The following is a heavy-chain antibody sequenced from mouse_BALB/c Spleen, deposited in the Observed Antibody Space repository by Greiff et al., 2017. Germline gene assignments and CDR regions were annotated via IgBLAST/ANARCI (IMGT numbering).Heavy chain of an antibody. V-gene: IGHV1-84*02. J-gene: IGHJ2*01. D-gene: IGHD2-4*01. CDR1: GYTFTDYY. CDR3: ARGDYDYDGDGFDY. CDR2: IYPGSGNT. Sequence: QLVESGPELVKPGASVKISCKASGYTFTDYYINWVKQKPGQGLEWIGWIYPGSGNTKYNEKFKGKATLTVDTSSSTAYMQLSSLTSEDTAVYFCARGDYDYDGDGFDYWGQGTTLTVSS.